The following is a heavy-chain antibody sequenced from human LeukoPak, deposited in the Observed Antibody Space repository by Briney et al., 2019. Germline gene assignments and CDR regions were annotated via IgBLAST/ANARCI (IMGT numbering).Heavy chain of an antibody. V-gene: IGHV3-30-3*01. CDR3: ARDGSVVVNPTYYFDY. D-gene: IGHD3-22*01. Sequence: GRSLRLSCAASGFTFSSHAMHWVRQAPGKGLEWVAVISYDGNNKYYADSVKGRFTISRDNSKNTLYLQMNSLRAEDTAVYYCARDGSVVVNPTYYFDYWGQGTLVTVSS. CDR1: GFTFSSHA. CDR2: ISYDGNNK. J-gene: IGHJ4*02.